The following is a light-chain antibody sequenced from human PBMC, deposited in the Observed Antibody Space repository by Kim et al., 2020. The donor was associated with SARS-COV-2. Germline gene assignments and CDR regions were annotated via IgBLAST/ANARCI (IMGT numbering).Light chain of an antibody. J-gene: IGKJ1*01. Sequence: AIQMIQSPSSLSASVGDRVTISCRASQGIRNDLGWYQQKPGKAPKLLIYATSSLQSGVPPRFSGSGSGTDFTLTISSLQPEDFATYYCLQDSTYPRTFGQGTKVDIK. V-gene: IGKV1-6*01. CDR1: QGIRND. CDR2: ATS. CDR3: LQDSTYPRT.